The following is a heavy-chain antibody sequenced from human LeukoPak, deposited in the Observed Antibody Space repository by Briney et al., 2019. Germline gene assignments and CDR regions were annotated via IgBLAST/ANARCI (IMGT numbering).Heavy chain of an antibody. CDR3: ARGRTHKYYYYYMDV. Sequence: SVKVSCKASGGTFSSYAISWVRQAPGQGLEWMGGIIPIFGTANYAQKFQGRVTITTDESTSTAYMELSSLRSEDTAVYYCARGRTHKYYYYYMDVWSKGTTVTVSS. J-gene: IGHJ6*03. V-gene: IGHV1-69*05. D-gene: IGHD3/OR15-3a*01. CDR2: IIPIFGTA. CDR1: GGTFSSYA.